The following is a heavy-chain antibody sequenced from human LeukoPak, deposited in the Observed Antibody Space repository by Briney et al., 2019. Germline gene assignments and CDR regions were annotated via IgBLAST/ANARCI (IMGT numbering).Heavy chain of an antibody. J-gene: IGHJ3*02. CDR1: GFTFSSYW. D-gene: IGHD3-9*01. CDR2: INDGGNT. CDR3: VRRGKRLRWFDWVDAFDI. V-gene: IGHV4-34*01. Sequence: GSLRLSCAASGFTFSSYWMSWIRQPPEKGLEWIGEINDGGNTDYNPSLKSRVIISIDTSKNQFSLKLSSVTAADTAVYYCVRRGKRLRWFDWVDAFDIWGQGTMVTVSS.